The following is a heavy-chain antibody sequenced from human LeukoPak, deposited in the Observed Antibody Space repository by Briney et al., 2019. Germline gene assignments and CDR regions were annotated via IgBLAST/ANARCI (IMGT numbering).Heavy chain of an antibody. CDR2: VNPNSGGA. CDR3: ARDRASGSYYHLADAFDI. Sequence: ASVKVSCKSSGYSVTAYYIHWVRQAPGQGLEWMGWVNPNSGGAEYAQEFQGRVTMTRDPSISTAYMELSSLRSDDTAVYYCARDRASGSYYHLADAFDIWGQGTMVTVSS. D-gene: IGHD1-26*01. V-gene: IGHV1-2*02. CDR1: GYSVTAYY. J-gene: IGHJ3*02.